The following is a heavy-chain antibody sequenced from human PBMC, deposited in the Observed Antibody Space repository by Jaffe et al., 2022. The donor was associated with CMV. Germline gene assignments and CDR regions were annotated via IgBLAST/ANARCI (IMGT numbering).Heavy chain of an antibody. J-gene: IGHJ4*02. CDR3: VKDGVRVFWSGFSFFDY. V-gene: IGHV3-64D*06. CDR2: ISSNGGST. D-gene: IGHD3-3*01. CDR1: GFTFSSYA. Sequence: EVQLVESGGGLVQPGGSLRLSCSASGFTFSSYAMHWVRQAPGKGLEYVSAISSNGGSTYYADSVKGRFTISRDNSKNTLYLQMSSLRAEDTAVYYCVKDGVRVFWSGFSFFDYWGQGTLVTVSS.